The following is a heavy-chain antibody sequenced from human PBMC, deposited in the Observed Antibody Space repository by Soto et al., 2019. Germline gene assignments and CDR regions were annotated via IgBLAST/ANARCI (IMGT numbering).Heavy chain of an antibody. Sequence: EVPLVESGGGLVRPGGSLRLSCVASEFTFSSYWMHWVRQVPGKGLVWVSRLNEDGSFTTYADSVKGRFTIYRDNAKKPLYLQMNRVRAEATAVYYCARDLSGRADVWGQGTPVTVSS. CDR2: LNEDGSFT. J-gene: IGHJ6*02. D-gene: IGHD3-10*01. CDR1: EFTFSSYW. V-gene: IGHV3-74*01. CDR3: ARDLSGRADV.